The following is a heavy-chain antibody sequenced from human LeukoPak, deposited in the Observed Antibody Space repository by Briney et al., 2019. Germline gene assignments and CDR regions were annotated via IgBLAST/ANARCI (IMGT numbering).Heavy chain of an antibody. Sequence: SVKVSCKASGGTFSSYAISWVRQAPGQGLEWMGGIIPIFGTANYAQKFQGRVTITADESTSTAYMELSSLRSEDTAVYYCARAPDSSSSSWYYFDYWGQGTLVTVSS. CDR2: IIPIFGTA. CDR3: ARAPDSSSSSWYYFDY. D-gene: IGHD6-13*01. J-gene: IGHJ4*02. V-gene: IGHV1-69*13. CDR1: GGTFSSYA.